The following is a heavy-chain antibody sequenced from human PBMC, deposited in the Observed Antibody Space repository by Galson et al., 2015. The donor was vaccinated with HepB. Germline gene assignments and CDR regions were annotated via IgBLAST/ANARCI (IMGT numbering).Heavy chain of an antibody. CDR2: ISCYNGHT. J-gene: IGHJ6*02. Sequence: SVKVSCKASGYTFSNYGISWVRQAPGQGLEWMGWISCYNGHTNYAQKLQSRVIMTTDTATSTAYMELRSLRSDDTAVYYCARMDEVPDYYTVDVWGQGTTVTVSS. CDR1: GYTFSNYG. V-gene: IGHV1-18*01. D-gene: IGHD2-2*01. CDR3: ARMDEVPDYYTVDV.